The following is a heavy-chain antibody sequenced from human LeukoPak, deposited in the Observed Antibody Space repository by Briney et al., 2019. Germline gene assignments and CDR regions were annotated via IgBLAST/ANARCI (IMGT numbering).Heavy chain of an antibody. D-gene: IGHD6-13*01. J-gene: IGHJ6*03. CDR3: AKEGQQLVRDYYYYYMDV. Sequence: GGSLRLSCAASGFTFYDYAMHWVRQAPGKGLEWVSGISWNSGSIGYADSVKGRFTISRDNAKNSLYVQMNSLRAEDTALYYCAKEGQQLVRDYYYYYMDVWGKGTTVTVSS. V-gene: IGHV3-9*01. CDR2: ISWNSGSI. CDR1: GFTFYDYA.